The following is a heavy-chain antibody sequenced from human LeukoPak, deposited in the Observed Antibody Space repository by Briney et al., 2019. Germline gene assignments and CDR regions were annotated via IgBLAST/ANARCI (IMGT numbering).Heavy chain of an antibody. Sequence: PGGSLRLSCAASGFTFDDYAMHWVRQAPGKGLEWVSLITWDGGSTYYADSVKGRFTIPRDNAKNSPYLQMNRLRAEDTAVYYCARRGVYGSGAFYLDYWGQGTLVTVSS. CDR3: ARRGVYGSGAFYLDY. J-gene: IGHJ4*02. CDR1: GFTFDDYA. D-gene: IGHD3-10*01. V-gene: IGHV3-43D*03. CDR2: ITWDGGST.